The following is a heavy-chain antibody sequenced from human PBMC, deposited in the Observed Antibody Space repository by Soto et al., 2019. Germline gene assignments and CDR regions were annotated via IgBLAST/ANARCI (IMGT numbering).Heavy chain of an antibody. V-gene: IGHV4-34*01. CDR1: GGSFSGYY. Sequence: SETLSLTXAVYGGSFSGYYWSWIRQPPGKGLEWIGEINHSGSTNYNPSLKSRVTISVDTSKNQLSLKLSSVTAADTAVYYCARGGSGAHYYYYYGMDVWGQGTTVTVPS. CDR2: INHSGST. J-gene: IGHJ6*02. CDR3: ARGGSGAHYYYYYGMDV. D-gene: IGHD3-10*01.